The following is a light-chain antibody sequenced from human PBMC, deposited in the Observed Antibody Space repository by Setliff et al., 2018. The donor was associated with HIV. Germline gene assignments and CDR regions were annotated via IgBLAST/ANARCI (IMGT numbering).Light chain of an antibody. Sequence: QSALTQPASVSGSPGQSIIISCTGTSNDVGDNNYVSWYQQHPGKAPKLIIYEVRNRPSGVSNRFSGSKSGNTASLTISGLRAEDEADYYCSSYAITNTLPFGTGTKVTVL. CDR1: SNDVGDNNY. J-gene: IGLJ1*01. CDR2: EVR. V-gene: IGLV2-14*01. CDR3: SSYAITNTLP.